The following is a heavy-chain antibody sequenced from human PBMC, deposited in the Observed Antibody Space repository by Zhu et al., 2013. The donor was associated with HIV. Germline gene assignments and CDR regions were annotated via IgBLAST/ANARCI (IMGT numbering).Heavy chain of an antibody. CDR3: ARERIGCSGSNCYFDA. Sequence: QLVASLGREVKKPGASVRVSCKASGYVFTDYYIHWVRQAPGQGLDWMGEINANTGATMYAQKFQGRVAMTRDTSSTTSYLDLNRLISDDTAVYSCARERIGCSGSNCYFDAWGQGSLVTVSS. V-gene: IGHV1-2*02. D-gene: IGHD2-15*01. CDR2: INANTGAT. J-gene: IGHJ5*02. CDR1: GYVFTDYY.